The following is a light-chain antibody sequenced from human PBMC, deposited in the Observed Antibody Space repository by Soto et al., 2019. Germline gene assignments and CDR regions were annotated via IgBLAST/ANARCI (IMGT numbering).Light chain of an antibody. J-gene: IGLJ2*01. V-gene: IGLV2-14*01. CDR3: SSYTSSSNVI. CDR2: DVR. CDR1: SSDVGGYNY. Sequence: QSALTQPASVSGSPGQSITISCTGTSSDVGGYNYISWYQQHPGKAPKFIIYDVRNRPSGVSNRVSGSRSGNTASLTISGLQAEDEAVYYCSSYTSSSNVIFGGGTKVTAL.